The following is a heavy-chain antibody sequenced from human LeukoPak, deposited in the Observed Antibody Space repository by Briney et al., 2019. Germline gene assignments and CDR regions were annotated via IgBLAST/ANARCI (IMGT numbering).Heavy chain of an antibody. J-gene: IGHJ4*02. V-gene: IGHV3-23*01. CDR2: ISGSGGST. CDR3: AKAVYYYDSGSFDF. D-gene: IGHD3-10*01. Sequence: GGSLRLSCAASGFTFRSYAMCWVRQAPGKGLEWVSAISGSGGSTYYADSVKGRFTISRDNSKNTLYLQMNSLRAEDTAVYYCAKAVYYYDSGSFDFGCQGTLVTVSS. CDR1: GFTFRSYA.